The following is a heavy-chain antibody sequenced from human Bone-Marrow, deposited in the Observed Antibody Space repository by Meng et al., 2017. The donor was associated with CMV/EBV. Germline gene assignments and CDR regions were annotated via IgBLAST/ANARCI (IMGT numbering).Heavy chain of an antibody. Sequence: GGSLRLSCAASGFTFSRYWMHWVRQAPGKGLVWVSRISSDGSTTNYADSVKGRFTISRDNAKNTLYPQLNSLRAEDTAVYYCARDYWGCGDVWGQGTLVTVAS. CDR2: ISSDGSTT. V-gene: IGHV3-74*01. D-gene: IGHD2-21*01. CDR1: GFTFSRYW. CDR3: ARDYWGCGDV. J-gene: IGHJ4*02.